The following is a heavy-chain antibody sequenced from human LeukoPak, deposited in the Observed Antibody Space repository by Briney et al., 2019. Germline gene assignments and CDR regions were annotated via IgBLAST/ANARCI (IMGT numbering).Heavy chain of an antibody. CDR2: ISWNSGNI. CDR3: AKDGGAYSSSAGWFDP. Sequence: GGSLRHSCAASGSTFGEYAMHWVRQAPGKGLEWVSGISWNSGNIGYADSVKGRFTISRDNAKNSLYLQMNSLRAEDMALYYCAKDGGAYSSSAGWFDPWGQGTLVTVSS. CDR1: GSTFGEYA. D-gene: IGHD6-6*01. J-gene: IGHJ5*02. V-gene: IGHV3-9*03.